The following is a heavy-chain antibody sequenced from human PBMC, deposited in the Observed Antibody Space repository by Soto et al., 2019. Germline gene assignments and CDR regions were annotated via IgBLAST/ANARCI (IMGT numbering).Heavy chain of an antibody. D-gene: IGHD2-15*01. CDR1: GDTFTSYY. V-gene: IGHV1-46*01. CDR2: INPSGGST. J-gene: IGHJ5*02. CDR3: ARGIVVVVAATGYGDWFDP. Sequence: GASVKVSCKASGDTFTSYYMHWVRQAPGQGLEWMGIINPSGGSTSYAQKFQGRVTMTRDTSTNTVYMKLSSVTAADTAVYYCARGIVVVVAATGYGDWFDPWGQGTLVTVSS.